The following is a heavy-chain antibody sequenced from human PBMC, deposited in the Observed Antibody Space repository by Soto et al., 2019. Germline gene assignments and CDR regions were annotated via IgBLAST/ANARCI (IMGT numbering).Heavy chain of an antibody. CDR2: IFSSGST. CDR3: ARDQGVVVTADNWFDP. D-gene: IGHD2-21*02. V-gene: IGHV4-4*07. Sequence: SETLSLTCTVSGGSITDYSWVWIRQPAGKGLEWIGRIFSSGSTNYNPSLKGRITMSLDTSKNQFSLKLNSATATDTAVYFCARDQGVVVTADNWFDPRGQGILVTVSS. CDR1: GGSITDYS. J-gene: IGHJ5*02.